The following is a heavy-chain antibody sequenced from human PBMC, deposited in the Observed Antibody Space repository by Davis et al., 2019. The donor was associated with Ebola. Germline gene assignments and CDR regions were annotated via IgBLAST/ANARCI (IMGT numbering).Heavy chain of an antibody. D-gene: IGHD3-3*01. V-gene: IGHV3-48*01. Sequence: PGGSLRLSCAASGFTFSTYSMNWVRQAPGKGLEWVSYISSSSRTIYYADSVKGRFTISRDSAKNSLYLQMNSLRAEDTAVYYCARDRTSAGGWFDPWGQGTLVTVSS. CDR1: GFTFSTYS. CDR2: ISSSSRTI. CDR3: ARDRTSAGGWFDP. J-gene: IGHJ5*02.